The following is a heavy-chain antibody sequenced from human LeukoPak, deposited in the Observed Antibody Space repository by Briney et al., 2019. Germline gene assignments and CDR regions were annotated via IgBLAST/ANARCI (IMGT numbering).Heavy chain of an antibody. D-gene: IGHD3-22*01. CDR2: IYSGGNT. Sequence: GGSLRLSCAASGFTFNYYNMNWVRQAPGKGLEWVSFIYSGGNTHNSDSVKGRFTISRDNSKNTLYLQMNTLRAEDTAVYYCARRAGDYSHPYDYWGQGTLVTVSS. CDR3: ARRAGDYSHPYDY. J-gene: IGHJ4*02. CDR1: GFTFNYYN. V-gene: IGHV3-53*01.